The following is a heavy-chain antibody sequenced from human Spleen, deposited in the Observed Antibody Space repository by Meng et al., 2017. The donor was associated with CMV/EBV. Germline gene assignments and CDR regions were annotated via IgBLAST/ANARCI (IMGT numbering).Heavy chain of an antibody. D-gene: IGHD6-19*01. CDR3: ARANTPGIAVAGDY. V-gene: IGHV1-18*01. CDR2: ISGYNGDT. CDR1: GYAFTTYG. J-gene: IGHJ4*02. Sequence: ASVKVSCKASGYAFTTYGITWLRQAPGQRLECMGWISGYNGDTDYAQKLQGRFTMTRDTSTRTAYMELRSLRSDDTAVYYCARANTPGIAVAGDYWGQGTLVTVSS.